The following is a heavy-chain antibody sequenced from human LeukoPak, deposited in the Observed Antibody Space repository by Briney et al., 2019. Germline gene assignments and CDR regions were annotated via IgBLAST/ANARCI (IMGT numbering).Heavy chain of an antibody. V-gene: IGHV1-18*01. J-gene: IGHJ3*02. CDR2: ISDYHGNT. D-gene: IGHD3-22*01. CDR3: ALGITMTVAPDAFDI. CDR1: GYTFTSYG. Sequence: GASVKVSCKASGYTFTSYGISWVRQAAGHRLEGMGWISDYHGNTTYAPELQGRVITTTDTYTSTAYMELRSMRSDDTAVYYCALGITMTVAPDAFDIWGQGTMVTVSS.